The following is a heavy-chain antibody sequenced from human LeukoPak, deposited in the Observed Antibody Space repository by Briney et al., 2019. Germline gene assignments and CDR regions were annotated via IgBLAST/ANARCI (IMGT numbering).Heavy chain of an antibody. CDR3: ARQHCGCRTRVRGVRSAWFDP. CDR1: GDSISSSSSY. D-gene: IGHD3-10*01. J-gene: IGHJ5*02. CDR2: IYYSGTT. V-gene: IGHV4-39*01. Sequence: SETLSLTCTVSGDSISSSSSYWGWIRQPPGEGLEWIGSIYYSGTTYYNTSLKSRVTISVDTSKNQFSLKLSSVTAAVTAVYCCARQHCGCRTRVRGVRSAWFDPWGQGTLVTVSS.